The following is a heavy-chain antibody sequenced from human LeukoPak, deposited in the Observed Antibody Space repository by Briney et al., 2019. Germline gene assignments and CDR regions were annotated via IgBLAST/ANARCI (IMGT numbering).Heavy chain of an antibody. D-gene: IGHD6-19*01. Sequence: PGGSLRLSCAASEFPFSNYGMSWVRQAPGKGLEWVSSISTSGGSTYYADSVKGRFTISRDNSKDTLYLQMNSLRAEDTAVYYCAKSGIGYRYSSGWADYWGQGTLVTVSS. V-gene: IGHV3-23*01. CDR1: EFPFSNYG. CDR2: ISTSGGST. J-gene: IGHJ4*02. CDR3: AKSGIGYRYSSGWADY.